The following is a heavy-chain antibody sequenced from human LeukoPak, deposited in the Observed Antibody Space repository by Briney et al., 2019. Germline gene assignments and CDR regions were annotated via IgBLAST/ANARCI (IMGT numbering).Heavy chain of an antibody. V-gene: IGHV3-30*01. D-gene: IGHD2-8*01. CDR2: ISYDGSNK. Sequence: GGSLRLSCAASGFTFSSYAMHWVRQAPGKGLEWVAVISYDGSNKYYADSVKGRFTISRDNSKNTLYLQMNSLRAEDTVVYYCARARLIDYWGQGTLVTVSS. J-gene: IGHJ4*02. CDR1: GFTFSSYA. CDR3: ARARLIDY.